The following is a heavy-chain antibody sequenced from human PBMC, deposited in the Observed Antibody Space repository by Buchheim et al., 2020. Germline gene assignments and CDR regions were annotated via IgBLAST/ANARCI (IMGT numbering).Heavy chain of an antibody. D-gene: IGHD3-22*01. Sequence: EVHLVESGRGLVQPGGSLRLSCAASGFTFSSYAMSWVRQAPGKGLEWVSGLSGSGGSTYYADSVKGRFTISRDNSKNTLYLQMNSLRAEDTAIYYCAKDVVTMIVPGGYFEYWGQGTL. CDR3: AKDVVTMIVPGGYFEY. CDR2: LSGSGGST. J-gene: IGHJ4*02. CDR1: GFTFSSYA. V-gene: IGHV3-23*04.